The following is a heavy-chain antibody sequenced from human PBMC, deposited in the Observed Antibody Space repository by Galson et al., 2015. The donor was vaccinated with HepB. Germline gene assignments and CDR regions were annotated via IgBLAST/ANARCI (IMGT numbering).Heavy chain of an antibody. CDR3: ARASGYYGPTERRWFDP. Sequence: SVKVSCKASGYTFTNYAMNWVRQAPGQGLEYMGWINTNTGNPMYAQGFTGRFVFSMDTSVSTAYLQISSLKAEDTAVYYCARASGYYGPTERRWFDPWGQGTLVTVSS. D-gene: IGHD3-10*01. CDR2: INTNTGNP. CDR1: GYTFTNYA. J-gene: IGHJ5*02. V-gene: IGHV7-4-1*02.